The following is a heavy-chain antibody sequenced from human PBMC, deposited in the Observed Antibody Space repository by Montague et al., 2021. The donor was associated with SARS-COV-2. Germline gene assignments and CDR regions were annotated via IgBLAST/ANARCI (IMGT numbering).Heavy chain of an antibody. V-gene: IGHV4-39*07. J-gene: IGHJ4*02. CDR3: ARGPSRLATQEFYFGY. CDR1: GDSISSSRSS. CDR2: LYYSRGT. D-gene: IGHD5-24*01. Sequence: SETLSLTCTVSGDSISSSRSSWGWIRQPPGKGLEWIGSLYYSRGTYYNPSLKSRVTMSVDTSKNQFSLNLNSVTAADTAVYYCARGPSRLATQEFYFGYWGQGTLVSVSS.